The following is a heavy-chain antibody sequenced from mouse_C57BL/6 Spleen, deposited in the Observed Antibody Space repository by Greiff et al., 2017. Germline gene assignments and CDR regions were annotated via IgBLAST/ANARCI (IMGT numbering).Heavy chain of an antibody. CDR1: GYAFSSSW. CDR3: ARSRSNYWYFDV. CDR2: IYPGDGDT. V-gene: IGHV1-82*01. J-gene: IGHJ1*03. Sequence: VQLQQSGPELVKPGASVKISCKASGYAFSSSWMNWVKQRPGKGLEWIGRIYPGDGDTNYNGKFKGKATLTADKSSSTAYMQLSSLTSEDSAVYFCARSRSNYWYFDVWGTGTTFTVSS. D-gene: IGHD2-5*01.